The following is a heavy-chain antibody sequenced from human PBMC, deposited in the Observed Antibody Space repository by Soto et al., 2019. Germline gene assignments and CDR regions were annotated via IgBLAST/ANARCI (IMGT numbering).Heavy chain of an antibody. Sequence: QITLKESGPTLVKPTQTLTLTCTFSGFSLSTSGVGVGWIRQPPGKALEWLALIYWDDDKRYSPSLKSRLTINKDSTKTQVVLRMTNIDPVHTAVYSSAHSIAAANYVNYETIISFAYWGQRTLVTVSS. J-gene: IGHJ4*02. V-gene: IGHV2-5*02. D-gene: IGHD4-17*01. CDR2: IYWDDDK. CDR3: AHSIAAANYVNYETIISFAY. CDR1: GFSLSTSGVG.